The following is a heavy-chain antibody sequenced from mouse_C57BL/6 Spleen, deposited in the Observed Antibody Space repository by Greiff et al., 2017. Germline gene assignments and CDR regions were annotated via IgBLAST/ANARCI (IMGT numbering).Heavy chain of an antibody. CDR1: GYTFTSYW. CDR3: ARGSSPYYYAMDY. D-gene: IGHD1-1*01. Sequence: VQLQQSGAELAKPGASVKLSCKASGYTFTSYWMHWVKQRPGQGLEWIGYINPSSGYTKYNQKFKDKATLTADKSSSTAYMQLSSLTYEDSAVYYCARGSSPYYYAMDYWGQGTSVTVSS. V-gene: IGHV1-7*01. CDR2: INPSSGYT. J-gene: IGHJ4*01.